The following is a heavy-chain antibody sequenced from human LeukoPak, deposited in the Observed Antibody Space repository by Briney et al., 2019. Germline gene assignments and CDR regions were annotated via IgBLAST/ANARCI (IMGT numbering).Heavy chain of an antibody. V-gene: IGHV3-23*01. Sequence: GGSLRLSCAVSGFTFSSYAMSWVRQAPGKGLEWVSAISGSGGSTYYADSVKGRFTISRDNSKNTLYLHMNSLSAEDTAVYYCAKPSCSGGSCTDDAFDIWGQGTMVTVSS. J-gene: IGHJ3*02. CDR1: GFTFSSYA. D-gene: IGHD2-15*01. CDR3: AKPSCSGGSCTDDAFDI. CDR2: ISGSGGST.